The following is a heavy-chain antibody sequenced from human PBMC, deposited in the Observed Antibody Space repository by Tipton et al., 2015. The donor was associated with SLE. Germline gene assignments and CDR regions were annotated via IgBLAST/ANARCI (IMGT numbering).Heavy chain of an antibody. CDR3: ARGGGRGYGV. J-gene: IGHJ4*02. Sequence: GSLRLSCAASGFTFSSYWISWVRQAPGKGLEWVANIKQDGSEKYYVDSVKGRFTISRDNAKNSLYLQMNSLRPEDTAVYYCARGGGRGYGVWGQGTLVTVSS. V-gene: IGHV3-7*01. D-gene: IGHD4/OR15-4a*01. CDR2: IKQDGSEK. CDR1: GFTFSSYW.